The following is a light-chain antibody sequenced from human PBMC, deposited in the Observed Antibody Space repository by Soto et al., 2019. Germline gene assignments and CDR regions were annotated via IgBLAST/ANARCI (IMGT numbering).Light chain of an antibody. V-gene: IGKV3-15*01. CDR2: GAS. Sequence: EIVMTQSPATLSVSPGESATLSCRASQSISSELAWYQQKPGQPPRLLIYGASTRATGVPARFTRSGSGSDFTRTTSGLQSDDFAVYYWQQCHNWPLTFGQGTRLEI. CDR1: QSISSE. CDR3: QQCHNWPLT. J-gene: IGKJ2*01.